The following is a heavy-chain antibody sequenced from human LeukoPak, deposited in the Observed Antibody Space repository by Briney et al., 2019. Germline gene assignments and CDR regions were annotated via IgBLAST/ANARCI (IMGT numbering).Heavy chain of an antibody. D-gene: IGHD1-26*01. J-gene: IGHJ3*02. CDR1: GFTVSSNY. CDR3: ARGPGPIAGAKNPFDI. Sequence: GGSLRLSRAASGFTVSSNYMSWVRQAPGKGLEWVSVIYSGGSTYYADSVKGRFTISRDNSKNTLYLQMNSLRAEDTAVYYCARGPGPIAGAKNPFDIWGQGTMVTVSS. V-gene: IGHV3-66*01. CDR2: IYSGGST.